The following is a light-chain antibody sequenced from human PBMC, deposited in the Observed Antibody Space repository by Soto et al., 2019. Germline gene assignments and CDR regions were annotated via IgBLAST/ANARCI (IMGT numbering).Light chain of an antibody. CDR2: EVS. J-gene: IGLJ3*02. CDR3: SSYTPRSTRG. Sequence: QSALTQPASVSGSPGQSITISCTGTSSDVGGYKFVSWYQQHQGKAPKLMIYEVSNRPSGVSNRFSGSKSGNTASLTSSGLQAEYEADYYCSSYTPRSTRGFGGGTKLPVL. CDR1: SSDVGGYKF. V-gene: IGLV2-14*01.